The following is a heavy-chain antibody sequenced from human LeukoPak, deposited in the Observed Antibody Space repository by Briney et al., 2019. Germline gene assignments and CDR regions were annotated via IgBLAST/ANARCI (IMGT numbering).Heavy chain of an antibody. CDR2: IDYDGGSG. V-gene: IGHV3-23*01. CDR1: GFTLSSYE. J-gene: IGHJ1*01. D-gene: IGHD6-19*01. CDR3: TRNSGWYGLS. Sequence: GGSLRLSCTVSGFTLSSYEMTWIRQAPGKGLEWVSSIDYDGGSGHYADSVKGRFTISRDNSNNTLFLHLNSLRGEDTAVYYCTRNSGWYGLSWGQGTLVTVSS.